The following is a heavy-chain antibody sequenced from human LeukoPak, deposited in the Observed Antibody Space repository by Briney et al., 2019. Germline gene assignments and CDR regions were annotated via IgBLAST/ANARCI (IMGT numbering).Heavy chain of an antibody. Sequence: SVKVSCKASGGTFSSYAISWVRQAPGQGLEWMGGIIPIFGTANYAQKFQGRVTITADESTSTAYMELSSLRSEDTAVYYCARGARYCSSTSCYYYYYYMDVWGKGTTVTISS. V-gene: IGHV1-69*13. CDR1: GGTFSSYA. J-gene: IGHJ6*03. CDR3: ARGARYCSSTSCYYYYYYMDV. D-gene: IGHD2-2*01. CDR2: IIPIFGTA.